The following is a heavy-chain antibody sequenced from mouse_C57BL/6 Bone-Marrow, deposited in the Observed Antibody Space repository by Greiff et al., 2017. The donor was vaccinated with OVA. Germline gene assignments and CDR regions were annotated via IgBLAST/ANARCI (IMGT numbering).Heavy chain of an antibody. CDR2: ISDGGSYT. CDR3: ARVPGICMDY. V-gene: IGHV5-4*01. Sequence: EVQGVESGGGLVKPGGSLKLSCAASGFTFSSYAMSWVRQTPEKRLEWVATISDGGSYTYYPDNVKGRFTISRDNAKNNLYLQMSHLKSEDTAMYYCARVPGICMDYWGQGTSVTVSS. D-gene: IGHD4-1*01. CDR1: GFTFSSYA. J-gene: IGHJ4*01.